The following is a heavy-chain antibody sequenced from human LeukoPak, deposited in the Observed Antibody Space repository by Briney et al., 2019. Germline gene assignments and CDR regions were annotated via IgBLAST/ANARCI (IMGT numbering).Heavy chain of an antibody. CDR3: ARAYCSSDSCYHSRGWFDP. CDR1: GGSISSYY. J-gene: IGHJ5*02. V-gene: IGHV4-4*07. D-gene: IGHD2-15*01. Sequence: SETLSLTCTVSGGSISSYYWSWIRQPAGKGLEWIGRIYTSGSTYYNPSLKSRVTISVDTSKNQFSLKLSSVTAADTAVYYCARAYCSSDSCYHSRGWFDPWGQGTLVTVSS. CDR2: IYTSGST.